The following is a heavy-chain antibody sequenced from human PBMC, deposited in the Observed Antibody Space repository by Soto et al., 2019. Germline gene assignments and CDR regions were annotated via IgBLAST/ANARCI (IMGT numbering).Heavy chain of an antibody. CDR1: GFTFSSYG. CDR2: IWYDGSNK. CDR3: ARDPSYYYDSSGYYYYGMDV. J-gene: IGHJ6*02. D-gene: IGHD3-22*01. Sequence: GGSLRLSCAASGFTFSSYGMHWVRQAPGKGLEWVAVIWYDGSNKYYADSVKGRFTISRDNSKNTLYLQMNSLRAEDTAVYYCARDPSYYYDSSGYYYYGMDVWGQGTTVTVSS. V-gene: IGHV3-33*01.